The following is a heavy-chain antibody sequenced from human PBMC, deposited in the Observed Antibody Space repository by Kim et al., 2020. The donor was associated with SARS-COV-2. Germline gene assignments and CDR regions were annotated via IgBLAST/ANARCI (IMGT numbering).Heavy chain of an antibody. CDR1: GGSVSSGSYY. D-gene: IGHD3-9*01. CDR2: IYYSGST. CDR3: ARGDILTGYLLDY. V-gene: IGHV4-61*01. Sequence: SETLSLTCTVSGGSVSSGSYYWSWIWQPPGKGLEWIGYIYYSGSTNYNPSLKSRVTISVDTSKNQFSLKLSSVTAADTAVYYCARGDILTGYLLDYWGQGTLVTVSS. J-gene: IGHJ4*02.